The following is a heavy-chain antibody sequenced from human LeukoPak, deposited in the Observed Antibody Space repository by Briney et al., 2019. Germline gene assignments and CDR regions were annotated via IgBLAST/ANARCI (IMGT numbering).Heavy chain of an antibody. CDR2: IRSKANSYAT. CDR3: ARDRRAVAGAMGFDY. V-gene: IGHV3-73*01. Sequence: GGSLRLSCAASGFTFSGSAMHWVRQASGKGLEWVGRIRSKANSYATAYAASVKGRFTISRDDSKNTAYLQMNSLKTEDTAVYYCARDRRAVAGAMGFDYWGQGTLVTVSS. D-gene: IGHD6-19*01. J-gene: IGHJ4*02. CDR1: GFTFSGSA.